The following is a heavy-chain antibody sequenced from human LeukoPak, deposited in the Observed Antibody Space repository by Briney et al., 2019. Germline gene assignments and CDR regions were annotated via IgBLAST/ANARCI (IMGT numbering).Heavy chain of an antibody. D-gene: IGHD4-17*01. J-gene: IGHJ4*02. CDR2: IRYSGVTM. Sequence: LSLTCTVSGGSVSSYYWNWIRQPPGKGLEWVSNIRYSGVTMYYADSVKGRFTISRDNARNSLYLQMNSLRDEDTAVYYCVRDYDYAPDYWGQGTLVTVSS. V-gene: IGHV3-11*04. CDR3: VRDYDYAPDY. CDR1: GGSVSSYY.